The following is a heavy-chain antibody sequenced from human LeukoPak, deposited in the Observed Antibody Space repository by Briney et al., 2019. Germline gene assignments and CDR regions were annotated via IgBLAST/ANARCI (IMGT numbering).Heavy chain of an antibody. CDR2: INHSGST. Sequence: SETLSLTCAVYGGSFSGYYWSWIRQPPGKGLEWIGEINHSGSTNYNPSLKSRVTISVDTSKNQFSLKLSSVTAADTAVYYCARGSTNWFDPWGQGTLVTVSS. V-gene: IGHV4-34*01. CDR1: GGSFSGYY. CDR3: ARGSTNWFDP. J-gene: IGHJ5*02. D-gene: IGHD2-2*01.